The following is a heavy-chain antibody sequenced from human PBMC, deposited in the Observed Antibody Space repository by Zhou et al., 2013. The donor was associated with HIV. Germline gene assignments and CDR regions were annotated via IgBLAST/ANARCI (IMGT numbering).Heavy chain of an antibody. J-gene: IGHJ6*02. V-gene: IGHV4-4*09. CDR1: GASISSYY. D-gene: IGHD3-10*01. CDR2: IYSSENT. CDR3: ARSGGFISRMDV. Sequence: QVQLQESGPGLVKPSETLSLTCTVSGASISSYYWSWIRQPPGKGLEWIGYIYSSENTNYNPSLKSRVTMSLDTSKNQFSLKLSSVTAADTAVYYCARSGGFISRMDVWGQGTTVTVSS.